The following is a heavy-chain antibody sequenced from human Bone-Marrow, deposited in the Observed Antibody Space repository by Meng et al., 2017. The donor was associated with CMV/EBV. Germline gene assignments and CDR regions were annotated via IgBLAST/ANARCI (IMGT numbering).Heavy chain of an antibody. CDR3: AKVGSPLIKPNSSSMNY. CDR1: GFTFSSYG. D-gene: IGHD6-6*01. V-gene: IGHV3-30*02. CDR2: IRYDGSNK. J-gene: IGHJ4*02. Sequence: GGSLRLSCAASGFTFSSYGMHWVRQAPGKGLEWMAFIRYDGSNKYYADSVKGRFTISRDNSKNTLYLQMNSLRAEDTAVYYCAKVGSPLIKPNSSSMNYWGQGTLVTVSS.